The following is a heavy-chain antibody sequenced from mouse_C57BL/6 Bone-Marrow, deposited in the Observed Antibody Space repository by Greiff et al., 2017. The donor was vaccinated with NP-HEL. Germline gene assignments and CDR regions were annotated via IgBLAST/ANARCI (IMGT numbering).Heavy chain of an antibody. D-gene: IGHD1-1*01. J-gene: IGHJ1*03. CDR2: IHPSDSDT. Sequence: VQLQQPWAELLKPGASVQVSCKASGYTFTSYWMPWVKQRPGPGLEWIGRIHPSDSDTNYNQKFKGKATLTVDKSSSTAYMQLSSLTSEDSAVYYCAIWGTTVVGYFDVWGTGTTVTVSS. CDR3: AIWGTTVVGYFDV. V-gene: IGHV1-74*01. CDR1: GYTFTSYW.